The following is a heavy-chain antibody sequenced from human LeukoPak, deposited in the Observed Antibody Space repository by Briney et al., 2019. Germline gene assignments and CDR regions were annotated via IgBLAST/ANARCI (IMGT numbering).Heavy chain of an antibody. Sequence: SETLSLTCAVYGGSFSGYYWSWIRQPPGKGLEWIGEINHSGSTNYNPSLKSRVTISVDTSKNQFSLKLSSVTAADTAVYYRARAKYCSGGSCYHLDYWGQGTLVTVSS. V-gene: IGHV4-34*01. CDR2: INHSGST. CDR1: GGSFSGYY. D-gene: IGHD2-15*01. CDR3: ARAKYCSGGSCYHLDY. J-gene: IGHJ4*02.